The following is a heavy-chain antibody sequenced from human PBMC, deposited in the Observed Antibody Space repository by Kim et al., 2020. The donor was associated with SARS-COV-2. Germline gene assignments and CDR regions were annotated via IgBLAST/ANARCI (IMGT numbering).Heavy chain of an antibody. Sequence: SVKVSCKASGGTFSSYAISWVRQAPGQGLEWMGRIIPILGIANYAQKFQGRVTITADKSTSTAYMELSSLRSEDTAVYYCARGLGMIVGETEFDYWGQGTLVTVSS. D-gene: IGHD3-22*01. CDR3: ARGLGMIVGETEFDY. CDR2: IIPILGIA. CDR1: GGTFSSYA. J-gene: IGHJ4*02. V-gene: IGHV1-69*04.